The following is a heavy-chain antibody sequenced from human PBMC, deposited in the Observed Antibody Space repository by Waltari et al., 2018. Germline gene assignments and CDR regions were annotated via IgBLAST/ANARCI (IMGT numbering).Heavy chain of an antibody. Sequence: EVQLVESGGGLVKPGESLRLSCVASGFSFSTYTMNWVRQAPGKGLEWVSSISSSSNTIYYAHSLRGRFTISRDNAKNSLQLQMNALRAEDTAVYYCTREVTVTDADYWGQGTLVTVSS. CDR3: TREVTVTDADY. CDR1: GFSFSTYT. D-gene: IGHD4-17*01. CDR2: ISSSSNTI. J-gene: IGHJ4*02. V-gene: IGHV3-21*01.